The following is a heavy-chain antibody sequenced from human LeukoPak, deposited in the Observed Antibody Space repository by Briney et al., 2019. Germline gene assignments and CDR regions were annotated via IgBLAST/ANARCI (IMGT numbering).Heavy chain of an antibody. Sequence: PSGTLSLTCTVSGGSISSYYWSWIRQPPGKGREWIGYIYYSGSTNYNPSLKSRVTISVDTSKNQFSLKLSSVTAADTAVYYCARQDGNYGDYGLHWYFDLWGRGTLVTVSS. CDR1: GGSISSYY. V-gene: IGHV4-59*08. CDR3: ARQDGNYGDYGLHWYFDL. CDR2: IYYSGST. D-gene: IGHD4-17*01. J-gene: IGHJ2*01.